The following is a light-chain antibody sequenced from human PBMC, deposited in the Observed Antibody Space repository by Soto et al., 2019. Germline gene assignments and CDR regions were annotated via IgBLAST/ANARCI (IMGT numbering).Light chain of an antibody. J-gene: IGKJ1*01. V-gene: IGKV3-15*01. CDR2: GAS. CDR3: QQYNNWWT. CDR1: QSVRSD. Sequence: EIVMTQSPATLSVSPGERATLSCRASQSVRSDLGWYQQKPGQAPRLLIYGASTRATGIPARFSGSGSGTEFTLTISSLQSEDFAVYYCQQYNNWWTFGQGTKVDIK.